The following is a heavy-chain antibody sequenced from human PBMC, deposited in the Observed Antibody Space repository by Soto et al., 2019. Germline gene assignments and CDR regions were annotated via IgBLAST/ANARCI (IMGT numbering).Heavy chain of an antibody. V-gene: IGHV5-51*01. Sequence: GASLKISCNASGYIIKNYWIGWVRQMPGQGLEWMGIIFPDDSDTRYSPSFQGHVTISVDKSISTAYVQWSSLKASDSAIYYCCRGRVTTRTFDYWGQGTLVTVYS. CDR3: CRGRVTTRTFDY. CDR2: IFPDDSDT. J-gene: IGHJ4*02. D-gene: IGHD2-15*01. CDR1: GYIIKNYW.